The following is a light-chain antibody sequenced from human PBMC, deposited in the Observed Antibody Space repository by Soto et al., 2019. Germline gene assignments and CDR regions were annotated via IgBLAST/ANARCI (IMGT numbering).Light chain of an antibody. Sequence: EIVMTQSPATLSVSPGERATLSCRASQSIGSTLAWYQQKPGQAPRLLMYDASTRATGIPVRFSGSGPGTEFTLYITLLQSEDFTVYYCHHYNNWPFAFGPGTKVDIK. J-gene: IGKJ3*01. V-gene: IGKV3-15*01. CDR1: QSIGST. CDR3: HHYNNWPFA. CDR2: DAS.